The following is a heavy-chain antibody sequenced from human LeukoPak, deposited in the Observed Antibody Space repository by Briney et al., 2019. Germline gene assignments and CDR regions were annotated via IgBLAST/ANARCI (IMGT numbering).Heavy chain of an antibody. CDR1: GFSFTNVW. CDR2: IKNKDEGEKT. V-gene: IGHV3-15*07. J-gene: IGHJ4*02. CDR3: TTGIDYGGGY. Sequence: GALRLSCSVSGFSFTNVWMNWVRQAPGKGVGWVGRIKNKDEGEKTDYAAPVKGRFTISRDDSKATLFLQMNSLKMGDTAIYYCTTGIDYGGGYWGQGTLVSVSS. D-gene: IGHD3-16*01.